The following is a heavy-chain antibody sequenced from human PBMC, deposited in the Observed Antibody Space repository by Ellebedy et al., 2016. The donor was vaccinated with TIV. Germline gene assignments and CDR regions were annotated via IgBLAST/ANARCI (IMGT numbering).Heavy chain of an antibody. D-gene: IGHD3-16*01. V-gene: IGHV4-39*02. CDR2: IYYSGST. CDR3: ATGGGEITIGY. Sequence: MPSETLSLTCTVSGGSISSSNDYWGWIRQPPGKGLEWIGTIYYSGSTYYNPSLKSRVTISVDTSKNHFSLKLSSVTAADTAVYYCATGGGEITIGYWGQGTLVTVSS. CDR1: GGSISSSNDY. J-gene: IGHJ4*02.